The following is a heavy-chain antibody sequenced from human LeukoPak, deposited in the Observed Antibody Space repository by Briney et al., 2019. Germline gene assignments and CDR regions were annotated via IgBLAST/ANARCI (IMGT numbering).Heavy chain of an antibody. D-gene: IGHD1-26*01. CDR2: IYYSGST. J-gene: IGHJ4*02. Sequence: SETLSPTCTVSGGSISSYYWSWIRQPPGKGLEWIGYIYYSGSTNYNPSLKSRVTISVDTSKNQFSLKVSSVTAADTAVYYCARVIVGATPYYFDYWGQGILVTVSS. CDR3: ARVIVGATPYYFDY. V-gene: IGHV4-59*01. CDR1: GGSISSYY.